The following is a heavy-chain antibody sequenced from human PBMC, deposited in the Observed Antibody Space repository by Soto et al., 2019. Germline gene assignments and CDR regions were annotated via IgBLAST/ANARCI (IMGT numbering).Heavy chain of an antibody. D-gene: IGHD3-3*01. CDR1: GGSISSYY. V-gene: IGHV4-59*01. CDR2: IYYSGST. Sequence: SETLSLTCTVSGGSISSYYWSWIRQPPGKGLEWIGYIYYSGSTNYNPSLKSRVTISVDTSKNQFSLKLSSVTAADTAVYYCARFGRLRCFDYWGQGTLVTVSS. CDR3: ARFGRLRCFDY. J-gene: IGHJ4*02.